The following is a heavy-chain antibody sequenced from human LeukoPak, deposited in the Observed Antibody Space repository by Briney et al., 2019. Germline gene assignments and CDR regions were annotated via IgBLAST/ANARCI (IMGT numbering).Heavy chain of an antibody. CDR2: INGDGSSI. Sequence: GGSLRLSCAASGFTFSSYSMNWARQAPGKGLVWVARINGDGSSINYADSVKGRFTISRDNAKNTLYLQMNSLRVEDTAVHYCARGRGPYGWFDPWGQGTLVTVSS. CDR1: GFTFSSYS. J-gene: IGHJ5*02. V-gene: IGHV3-74*01. CDR3: ARGRGPYGWFDP. D-gene: IGHD3-10*01.